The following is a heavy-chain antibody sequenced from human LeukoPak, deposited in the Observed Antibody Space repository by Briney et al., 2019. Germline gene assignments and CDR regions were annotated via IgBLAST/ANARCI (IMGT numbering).Heavy chain of an antibody. CDR2: ISYDGSNK. CDR1: GFTFSSYA. Sequence: GRSLRLSCAASGFTFSSYAMHWVGQAPGRGLERVAVISYDGSNKYYADSVRGGLTIHRDNSRNTLYLQMNRLRDEDTPVYYCARDDPVSPYSGSYYGMDVWGQGTTVTVSS. D-gene: IGHD1-26*01. J-gene: IGHJ6*02. CDR3: ARDDPVSPYSGSYYGMDV. V-gene: IGHV3-30*04.